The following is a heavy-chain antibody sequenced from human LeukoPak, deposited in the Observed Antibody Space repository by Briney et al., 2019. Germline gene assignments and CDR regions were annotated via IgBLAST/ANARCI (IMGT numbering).Heavy chain of an antibody. D-gene: IGHD3-3*01. CDR1: GYTFTSYG. J-gene: IGHJ4*02. CDR2: ISAYNGNT. CDR3: ARSSITIFGVVTNFDY. Sequence: ASVKVSCXASGYTFTSYGISWVRLARGQGLEWMGWISAYNGNTNYAQKLQGRVTMTTDTSTSTAYMELRSLRSDDTAVYYCARSSITIFGVVTNFDYWGQGTLVTVSS. V-gene: IGHV1-18*01.